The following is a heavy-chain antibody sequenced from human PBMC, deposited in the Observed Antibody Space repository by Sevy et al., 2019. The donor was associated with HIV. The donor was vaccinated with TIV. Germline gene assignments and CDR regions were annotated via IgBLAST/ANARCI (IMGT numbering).Heavy chain of an antibody. D-gene: IGHD6-13*01. Sequence: ASVKVSCKTSGHTFSSYYMHWVRQAPGQGLEWVGIINPSGGGTTYAQKFQGRVSMTWDTSTTTVYMELSSLRSGDTAIYYCARSIAAAGYFFDYWGQGTLVTVSS. CDR2: INPSGGGT. J-gene: IGHJ4*02. V-gene: IGHV1-46*01. CDR1: GHTFSSYY. CDR3: ARSIAAAGYFFDY.